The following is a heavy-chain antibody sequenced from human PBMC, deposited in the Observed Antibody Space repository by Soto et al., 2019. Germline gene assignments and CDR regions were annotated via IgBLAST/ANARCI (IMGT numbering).Heavy chain of an antibody. D-gene: IGHD4-17*01. Sequence: QVQLVESGGGVVQPARSLRLSCAASGFTFSNYAMHWVRQAPGKGLEWVAVISYDGSNKYYADSVKGRFTISRDNSKNTLSLQMNSLRAEDTALFYCAREAGYGEYSHFDYWGQGALVTVSS. J-gene: IGHJ4*02. CDR2: ISYDGSNK. V-gene: IGHV3-30-3*01. CDR3: AREAGYGEYSHFDY. CDR1: GFTFSNYA.